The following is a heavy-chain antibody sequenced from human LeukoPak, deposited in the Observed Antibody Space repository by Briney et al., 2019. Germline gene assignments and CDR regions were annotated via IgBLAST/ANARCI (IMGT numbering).Heavy chain of an antibody. Sequence: SETLSLTCVVSGGSVSSSNWWTWVRQSPGKGLEWIGEISHREDTNYNPSLKSRVTISLDRSKNHFSLNLRFVTAEDTAVYYCANSRPFCHVNWGQGTLVTVSS. CDR1: GGSVSSSNW. V-gene: IGHV4/OR15-8*02. D-gene: IGHD6-6*01. CDR3: ANSRPFCHVN. J-gene: IGHJ4*02. CDR2: ISHREDT.